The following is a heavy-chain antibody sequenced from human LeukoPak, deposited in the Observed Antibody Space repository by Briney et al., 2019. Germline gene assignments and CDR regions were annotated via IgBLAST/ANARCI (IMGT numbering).Heavy chain of an antibody. D-gene: IGHD6-19*01. V-gene: IGHV4-4*02. CDR3: ARGLYGSDSY. CDR2: IHHSGST. J-gene: IGHJ4*02. Sequence: TSETLSLTCAVSGASVSSSNWWIWVRQPPKKGLEWIGEIHHSGSTNYNPSLKSRVTMSVDTSKNQISLRLSPVTAADTAVYYCARGLYGSDSYWGQGNLATVSS. CDR1: GASVSSSNW.